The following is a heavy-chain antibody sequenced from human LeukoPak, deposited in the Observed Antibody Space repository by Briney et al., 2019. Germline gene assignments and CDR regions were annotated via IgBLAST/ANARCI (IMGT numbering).Heavy chain of an antibody. CDR3: ARGRRVDFWSGYYDY. Sequence: GASVKVSCKASGYTFTGYYMHWVRQAPGQGLERMGWINPNSGGTNYAQKFQGWVTMTRDTSISTAYMELSRLRSDDTAVYYCARGRRVDFWSGYYDYWGQGTLVTVSS. D-gene: IGHD3-3*01. J-gene: IGHJ4*02. CDR1: GYTFTGYY. CDR2: INPNSGGT. V-gene: IGHV1-2*04.